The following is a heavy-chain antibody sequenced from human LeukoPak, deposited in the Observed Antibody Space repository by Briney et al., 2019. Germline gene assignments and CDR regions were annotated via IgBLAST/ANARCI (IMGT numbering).Heavy chain of an antibody. CDR1: GYTFIGYY. Sequence: GASVKVSCKASGYTFIGYYMHWVRQAPGQGLEWMGWINPNSGGTNYAQKFQGRVTMTRDTSISTAYMELSRLRSDDTAVYYCARETDYGGNSGSFTWGQGTPVTVSS. V-gene: IGHV1-2*02. D-gene: IGHD4-23*01. CDR2: INPNSGGT. J-gene: IGHJ5*02. CDR3: ARETDYGGNSGSFT.